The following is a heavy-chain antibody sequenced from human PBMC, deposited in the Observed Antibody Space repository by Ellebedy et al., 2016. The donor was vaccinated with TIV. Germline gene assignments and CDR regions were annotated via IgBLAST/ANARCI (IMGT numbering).Heavy chain of an antibody. CDR1: GFTFSSYG. J-gene: IGHJ4*02. CDR2: ISYDGSNK. D-gene: IGHD6-13*01. Sequence: GGSLRLSXAASGFTFSSYGMHWVRQAPGKGLEWVAVISYDGSNKYYADSVKGRFTISRDNSKNTLYLQMNSLRAEDTAVYYCAKAQAYSSRASMGDYWGQGTLVTVSS. CDR3: AKAQAYSSRASMGDY. V-gene: IGHV3-30*18.